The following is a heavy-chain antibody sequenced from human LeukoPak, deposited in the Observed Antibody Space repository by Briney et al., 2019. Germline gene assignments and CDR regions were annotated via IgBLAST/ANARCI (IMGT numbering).Heavy chain of an antibody. Sequence: ASVKVSCKASGYTFTSYDINWVRQATGQGLGWMGWMNPNSGNTGYAQKFQGRVTMTRNTSISTAYMELSSLRSEDTAVYYCARGANDFWSGYYRARYYYYMDVWGKGTTVTVSS. CDR1: GYTFTSYD. CDR2: MNPNSGNT. J-gene: IGHJ6*03. V-gene: IGHV1-8*01. D-gene: IGHD3-3*01. CDR3: ARGANDFWSGYYRARYYYYMDV.